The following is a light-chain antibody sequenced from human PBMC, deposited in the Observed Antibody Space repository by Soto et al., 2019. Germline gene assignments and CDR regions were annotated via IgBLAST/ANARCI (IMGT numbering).Light chain of an antibody. J-gene: IGLJ2*01. CDR2: ENN. Sequence: QSVLTQPPSVSAAPGQKVTISCSGSSSNIGSNHVSWYQQFPGTAPKLLIFENNKRPSGIPDRFSGSKSGTSATLGIAGLQTGDEADYFCGTWDNSLSGVVFGGGTKLTVL. CDR1: SSNIGSNH. V-gene: IGLV1-51*02. CDR3: GTWDNSLSGVV.